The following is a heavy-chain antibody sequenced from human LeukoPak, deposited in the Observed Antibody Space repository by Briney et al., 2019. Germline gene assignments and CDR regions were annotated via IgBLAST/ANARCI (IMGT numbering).Heavy chain of an antibody. CDR3: AKAVGNWNYDYYFDY. V-gene: IGHV3-23*01. J-gene: IGHJ4*02. D-gene: IGHD1-7*01. Sequence: GGSLRLSCAASGFTFSSYAMSWVRQTPGKGLEWVSAISGSGGSTYYADSVKGRFTISRDNSKNTLYLQMNSLRAEDTAVYYCAKAVGNWNYDYYFDYWGQETLVTVSS. CDR1: GFTFSSYA. CDR2: ISGSGGST.